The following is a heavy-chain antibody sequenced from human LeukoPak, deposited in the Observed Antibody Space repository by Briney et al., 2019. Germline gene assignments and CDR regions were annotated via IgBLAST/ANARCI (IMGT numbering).Heavy chain of an antibody. CDR3: ARDRQPIDGFYYGSSAMDV. CDR2: ISSSSSYI. Sequence: PGGSLRLSCAASGFTFSSYSMNWVRQAPGKGLEWVSSISSSSSYIYYADSVKGRFTISRDNAKNSLYLQMNSLRAEDTAVYYCARDRQPIDGFYYGSSAMDVWGQGTTVTVSS. V-gene: IGHV3-21*01. D-gene: IGHD3-10*01. CDR1: GFTFSSYS. J-gene: IGHJ6*02.